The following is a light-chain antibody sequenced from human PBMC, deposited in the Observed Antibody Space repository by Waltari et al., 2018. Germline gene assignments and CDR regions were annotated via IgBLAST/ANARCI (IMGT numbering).Light chain of an antibody. CDR2: WAS. CDR3: QQYYSAPLT. CDR1: QSVLYSVNNKIY. Sequence: DIVMTQSPDSLPVSLGERATINCKSSQSVLYSVNNKIYVAWYQQQPGQPPKLLIYWASIRESVVPDRFSGSGSGTEFTLTISSLQAEDVAVYYCQQYYSAPLTFGGGTKVEI. V-gene: IGKV4-1*01. J-gene: IGKJ4*01.